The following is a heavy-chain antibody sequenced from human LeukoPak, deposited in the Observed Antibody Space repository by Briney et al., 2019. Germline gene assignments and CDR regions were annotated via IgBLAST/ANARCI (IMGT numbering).Heavy chain of an antibody. CDR2: IIPILGIA. D-gene: IGHD4-11*01. J-gene: IGHJ1*01. V-gene: IGHV1-69*02. Sequence: SVKVSCKASGGTFSSYTISWVRQAPGQGLEWMGRIIPILGIANHAQKFQGRVTITADKSTSTAYMELSSLRSVDTAVYYCARTTTVTREYFQHWGQGTLVTVSS. CDR1: GGTFSSYT. CDR3: ARTTTVTREYFQH.